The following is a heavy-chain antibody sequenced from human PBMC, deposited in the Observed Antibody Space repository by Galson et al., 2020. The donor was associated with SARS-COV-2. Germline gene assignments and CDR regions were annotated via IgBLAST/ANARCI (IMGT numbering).Heavy chain of an antibody. J-gene: IGHJ6*02. CDR1: GYTFTDYY. Sequence: ASVKVSCKASGYTFTDYYIHCVRQAPAQGLEWMGWNNPKSSATNYAQKFEGRVTMTRDTSITTAYMELSRLRADDTAVYYCARLRYYEVLTGYIVDVWGQGTMVTVSS. CDR2: NNPKSSAT. V-gene: IGHV1-2*02. CDR3: ARLRYYEVLTGYIVDV. D-gene: IGHD3-9*01.